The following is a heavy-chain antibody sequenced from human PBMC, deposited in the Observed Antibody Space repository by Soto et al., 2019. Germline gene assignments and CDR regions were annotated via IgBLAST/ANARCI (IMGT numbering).Heavy chain of an antibody. CDR3: ARDRSPCTNGVCYPFYYFDY. CDR1: GYTFTAYY. V-gene: IGHV1-2*04. CDR2: INPNSGGT. Sequence: QVQLVQSGAEVKKPGASVKVSCKASGYTFTAYYMHWVRQAPGQGLEWMGWINPNSGGTNYAQKFQGWVTMTRDTSISTAYMELSRLRSDDTAVYYCARDRSPCTNGVCYPFYYFDYWGQGTLVTVSS. D-gene: IGHD2-8*01. J-gene: IGHJ4*02.